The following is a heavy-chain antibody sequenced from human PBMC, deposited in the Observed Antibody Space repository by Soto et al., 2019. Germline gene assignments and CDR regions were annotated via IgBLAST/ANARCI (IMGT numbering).Heavy chain of an antibody. V-gene: IGHV3-53*04. CDR1: GIPVSSNY. Sequence: EVQLVESGGGLVQPGGSLRLSCVASGIPVSSNYMTWVRQAPGKGLEWVSVLHSGGDTYYANSVKGRFTISRHDSTNTLFLQMNSLTAEDTAVYYCARDGPYYNASRMDVWGQGTTVTVSS. D-gene: IGHD3-10*01. CDR2: LHSGGDT. J-gene: IGHJ6*02. CDR3: ARDGPYYNASRMDV.